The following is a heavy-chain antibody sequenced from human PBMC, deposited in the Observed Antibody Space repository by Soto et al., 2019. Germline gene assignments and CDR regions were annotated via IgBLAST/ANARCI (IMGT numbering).Heavy chain of an antibody. D-gene: IGHD3-3*01. Sequence: ASVKVSCKASGYTFTSYDINWVLQATGQGLEWMGWMNPNSGNTGYAQKFQGRVTMTRNTSISTAYMELSSLRSEDTAVYYCARGTVRPYDFDIWGQGTMVTVSS. CDR2: MNPNSGNT. J-gene: IGHJ3*02. V-gene: IGHV1-8*01. CDR3: ARGTVRPYDFDI. CDR1: GYTFTSYD.